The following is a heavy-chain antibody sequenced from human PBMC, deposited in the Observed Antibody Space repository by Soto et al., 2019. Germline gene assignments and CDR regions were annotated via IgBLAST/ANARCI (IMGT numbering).Heavy chain of an antibody. V-gene: IGHV1-46*03. D-gene: IGHD4-17*01. Sequence: ASVKVSCKASGYTFTSCYMHWVRQAPGQGLEWMGIINPSGGSTSYAQKFQGRVTMTRDTSTSTVYMELSSLRSEDTAVYYCARDYGGNSRSPWFAPWGQGTLVTVSS. CDR1: GYTFTSCY. CDR3: ARDYGGNSRSPWFAP. CDR2: INPSGGST. J-gene: IGHJ5*02.